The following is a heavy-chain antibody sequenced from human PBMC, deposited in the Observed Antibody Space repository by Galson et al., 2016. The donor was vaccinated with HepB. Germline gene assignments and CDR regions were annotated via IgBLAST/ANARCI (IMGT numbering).Heavy chain of an antibody. V-gene: IGHV1-2*04. D-gene: IGHD1-26*01. J-gene: IGHJ5*02. Sequence: SVKVSCKASGYSFSDYYLHWVRQAPGQGLEWMGWINPNSGGTGPAQKFQDWVTMTSDTSISTAYMELSRVTSNDTAVYYCARGGYSASWSAIDPWGQGTLVTVSS. CDR2: INPNSGGT. CDR3: ARGGYSASWSAIDP. CDR1: GYSFSDYY.